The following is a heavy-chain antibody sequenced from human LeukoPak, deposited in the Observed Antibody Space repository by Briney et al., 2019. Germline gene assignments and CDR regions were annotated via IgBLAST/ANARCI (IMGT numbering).Heavy chain of an antibody. CDR3: ARREATVGPGAFDI. CDR2: IYPGDSDT. D-gene: IGHD3-10*01. Sequence: KPGESLKISCKGSGYSFTSYWIGWVRQMPGKGLEWMGIIYPGDSDTRYSPPFQGQVIIPADKSISTAYLQWSSLRASDTAMYYCARREATVGPGAFDIWGQGTMVTVSS. J-gene: IGHJ3*02. V-gene: IGHV5-51*01. CDR1: GYSFTSYW.